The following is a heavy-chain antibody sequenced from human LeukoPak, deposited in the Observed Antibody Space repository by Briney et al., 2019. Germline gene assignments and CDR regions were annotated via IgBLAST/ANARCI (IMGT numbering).Heavy chain of an antibody. Sequence: GSLRLSCAASGFTFSGFWMHWVRQAPGKGLVWVSCISFDGSDATYADSVKGRFTISRDNSKNTLYLQMNSLRAEDTAVYYCAKDRSLGYSYGCSSWGQGTLVTVSS. CDR3: AKDRSLGYSYGCSS. CDR2: ISFDGSDA. D-gene: IGHD5-18*01. CDR1: GFTFSGFW. V-gene: IGHV3-74*01. J-gene: IGHJ5*02.